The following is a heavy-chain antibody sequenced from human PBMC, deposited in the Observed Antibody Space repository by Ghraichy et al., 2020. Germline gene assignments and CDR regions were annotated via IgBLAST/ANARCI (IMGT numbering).Heavy chain of an antibody. CDR2: INHGVTT. CDR1: GGSFSGYY. CDR3: ASAYHCGSGRCSTWDS. J-gene: IGHJ5*02. V-gene: IGHV4-34*01. D-gene: IGHD2-15*01. Sequence: SETLSLTCAVYGGSFSGYYWSWIRQPPGKGLEWIGEINHGVTTNYNPSLKSRVTMSLDTSENQFSLKLTSVTAADTALYFCASAYHCGSGRCSTWDSWGPGTLVSVSS.